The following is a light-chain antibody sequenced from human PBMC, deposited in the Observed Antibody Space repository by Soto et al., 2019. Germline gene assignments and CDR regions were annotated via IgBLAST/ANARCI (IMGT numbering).Light chain of an antibody. CDR2: DAS. J-gene: IGKJ1*01. CDR3: HQYNNWPPWT. V-gene: IGKV3-15*01. Sequence: EIFMTQAPATLSVSPGNRATLSCRASRGISSNLAWYQQKPGQAPRLLIYDASTRATGIPARFSGSGSGTEFTLTISSLQSEDFAVYYCHQYNNWPPWTFGQGTKVDNK. CDR1: RGISSN.